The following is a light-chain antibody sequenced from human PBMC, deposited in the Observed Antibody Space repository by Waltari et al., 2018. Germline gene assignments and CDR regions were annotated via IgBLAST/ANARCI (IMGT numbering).Light chain of an antibody. J-gene: IGKJ2*01. Sequence: DIEMTQSPSTLSASVGDRVTIPCRASQSISSWLAWYQQKPGKAPKLLIYKASSLESGVPSRFSGSGSGTDFTLTIRSLQPDDFATYYCQQYISYPYTFGQGTKLEIK. CDR3: QQYISYPYT. CDR1: QSISSW. CDR2: KAS. V-gene: IGKV1-5*03.